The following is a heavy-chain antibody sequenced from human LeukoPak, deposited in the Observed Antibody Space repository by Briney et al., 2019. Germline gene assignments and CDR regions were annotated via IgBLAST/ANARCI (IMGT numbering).Heavy chain of an antibody. CDR3: ARGTRAYGSGHIDY. D-gene: IGHD3-10*01. J-gene: IGHJ4*02. Sequence: SGGSLRLSCAASGFTFSSYDMHWDRQATGKGLEWVSAIGTAGDTYYPGSVKGRFTISRENAKNSLYLQMNSLRAGDTAVYYCARGTRAYGSGHIDYWGQGTLVTVSS. V-gene: IGHV3-13*01. CDR1: GFTFSSYD. CDR2: IGTAGDT.